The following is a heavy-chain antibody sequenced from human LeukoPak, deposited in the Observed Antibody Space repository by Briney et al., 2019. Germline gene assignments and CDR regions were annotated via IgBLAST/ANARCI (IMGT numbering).Heavy chain of an antibody. J-gene: IGHJ3*02. D-gene: IGHD5-18*01. V-gene: IGHV1-18*01. Sequence: GASVKVSCKASGYTFTSYGISWVRQAPGQGLEWMGWISAYNGNTNYAQKLQGRVTMTTDTSTSTAYMELRSLRSDDTAVYYCAREDTAMASDAFDIWGQGTMVTVSS. CDR2: ISAYNGNT. CDR3: AREDTAMASDAFDI. CDR1: GYTFTSYG.